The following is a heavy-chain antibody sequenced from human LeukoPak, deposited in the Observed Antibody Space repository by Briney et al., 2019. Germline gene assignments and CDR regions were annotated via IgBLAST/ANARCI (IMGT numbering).Heavy chain of an antibody. J-gene: IGHJ4*02. D-gene: IGHD2-8*01. CDR3: ARDSFNGWFDY. V-gene: IGHV4-61*02. CDR1: GGSISSGSYY. Sequence: SETLSLTCTVSGGSISSGSYYWSWIRQPAGKGLEWIGRIYTSGSTNYNPSLKSRVTVSVDTSKNQFSLKLSSVTAADTAVYYCARDSFNGWFDYWGQGTLVTVSS. CDR2: IYTSGST.